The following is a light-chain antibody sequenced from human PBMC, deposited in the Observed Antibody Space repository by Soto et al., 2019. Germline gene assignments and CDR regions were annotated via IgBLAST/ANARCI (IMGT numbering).Light chain of an antibody. J-gene: IGKJ1*01. CDR3: MQALQTPST. CDR2: LGS. CDR1: QSLLYSNGYNY. Sequence: DIVMTQSPLSLPVTPGEPASISCRSSQSLLYSNGYNYLDWYLQKPGQSPQLLIYLGSNRASGVPDRFSGSGSGTDFTLKIRRVEAEDVGVYYCMQALQTPSTFGQGTKVEIK. V-gene: IGKV2-28*01.